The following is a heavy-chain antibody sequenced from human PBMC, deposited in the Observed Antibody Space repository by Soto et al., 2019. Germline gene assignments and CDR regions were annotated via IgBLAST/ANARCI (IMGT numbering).Heavy chain of an antibody. V-gene: IGHV3-23*01. J-gene: IGHJ4*02. Sequence: PGGSLRLSCAASGFSFVNYATNWVRQAPGKGLEWVSGLSGSGTSTYYADSVEGRFTISRDNSRDTLFLQMNSLTADDTAVYYCAKATTNGGWFNPFDSWGQGALVTVSS. CDR2: LSGSGTST. CDR1: GFSFVNYA. D-gene: IGHD6-19*01. CDR3: AKATTNGGWFNPFDS.